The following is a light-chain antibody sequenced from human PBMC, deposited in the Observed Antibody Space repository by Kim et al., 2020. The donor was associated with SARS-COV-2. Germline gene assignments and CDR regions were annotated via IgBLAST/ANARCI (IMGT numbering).Light chain of an antibody. V-gene: IGLV2-14*01. CDR3: SSYTTTSTLV. Sequence: QSALTQPASVFGSPGQSITISCTGTSSDVGSTNYVSWYQQHPGKAPKLMIYDVTNRPSGVSNRFYGYKSGNTASLTISGLQAEDEADYYCSSYTTTSTLVFGTGTKVTVL. CDR1: SSDVGSTNY. J-gene: IGLJ1*01. CDR2: DVT.